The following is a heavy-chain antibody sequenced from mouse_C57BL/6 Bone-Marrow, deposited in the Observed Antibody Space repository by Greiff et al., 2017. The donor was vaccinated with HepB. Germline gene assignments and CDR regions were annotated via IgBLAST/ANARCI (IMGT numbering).Heavy chain of an antibody. V-gene: IGHV1-9*01. D-gene: IGHD2-5*01. Sequence: VQLQQSGAELMKPGASVKLSCKATGYTFTGYWIDWVKQRPGHGLEWIGEILPGSGSTNYNEKFKGKATFTANTSSNTAYLQLSSLTTEDSAIYYYARGGIYSNYVWFAYWGQGTLVTVSA. CDR3: ARGGIYSNYVWFAY. CDR2: ILPGSGST. J-gene: IGHJ3*01. CDR1: GYTFTGYW.